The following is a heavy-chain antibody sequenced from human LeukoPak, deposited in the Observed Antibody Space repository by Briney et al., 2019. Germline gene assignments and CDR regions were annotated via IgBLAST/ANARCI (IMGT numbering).Heavy chain of an antibody. V-gene: IGHV3-30-3*01. J-gene: IGHJ6*03. CDR3: ARDRGDYLYYMDV. CDR1: GFTFSSYA. CDR2: ISYDGSNK. D-gene: IGHD4-17*01. Sequence: GGSLRLSCAASGFTFSSYAMHWVRQAPGKGLEWVAVISYDGSNKYYADSVKGRFTISRDNSKNTLYLQMNSLRAEDTAVYYCARDRGDYLYYMDVWGKGTTVTVSS.